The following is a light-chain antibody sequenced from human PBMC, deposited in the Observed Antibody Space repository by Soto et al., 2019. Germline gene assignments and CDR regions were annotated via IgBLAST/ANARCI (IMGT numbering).Light chain of an antibody. V-gene: IGKV1-39*01. Sequence: DIQMTQSPSSLSASVGDRVTITCRASQSISGYLNWYQQKPGRAPNLLIYTAFSLQSGVPSRFSGSASGTDFTLTISSLQPEDFATYYCQKYNSVPFTFGPGTKVDIK. CDR3: QKYNSVPFT. CDR2: TAF. CDR1: QSISGY. J-gene: IGKJ3*01.